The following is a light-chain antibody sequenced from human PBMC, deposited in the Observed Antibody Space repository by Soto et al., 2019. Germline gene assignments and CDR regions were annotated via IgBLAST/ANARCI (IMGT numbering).Light chain of an antibody. V-gene: IGLV2-14*01. CDR3: SSYTSSSTLV. Sequence: QSVLIQPPSASGTPGQRVTISCSGSTANIEANYVSWYQQHPGKAPKLMIYEVSNRPSGVSNRFSGSKSGNTASLTISGLQAEDEADYYCSSYTSSSTLVFGGGTKVTVL. CDR2: EVS. J-gene: IGLJ2*01. CDR1: TANIEANY.